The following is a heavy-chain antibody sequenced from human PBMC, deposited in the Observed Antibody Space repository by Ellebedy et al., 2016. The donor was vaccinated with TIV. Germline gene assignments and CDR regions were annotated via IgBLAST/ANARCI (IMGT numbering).Heavy chain of an antibody. CDR1: GGSISSSSYY. CDR3: ARALAGSNKVTYHFGMDV. Sequence: SETLSLXXTVSGGSISSSSYYWGWIRQPPGKGLEWIGSIYYSGTTYYNPSLKSRVTISVDTSKNQFSLNLTSVTAADTAVYYCARALAGSNKVTYHFGMDVWGQGTTVTVSS. J-gene: IGHJ6*02. V-gene: IGHV4-39*07. D-gene: IGHD2-21*02. CDR2: IYYSGTT.